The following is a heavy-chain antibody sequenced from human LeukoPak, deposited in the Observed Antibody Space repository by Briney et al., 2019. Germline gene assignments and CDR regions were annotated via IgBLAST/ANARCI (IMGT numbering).Heavy chain of an antibody. J-gene: IGHJ4*02. CDR2: IKEDGSDK. Sequence: PGGSLRLSCAVPGFTFSGHWMSGVRQAPAKGLEGVANIKEDGSDKYHVDSVKGRFTISRDNAKNSLFLQMNSLRAEDTAVYYCARVAGGGLDYWGQGTLVTVSS. D-gene: IGHD2-15*01. CDR1: GFTFSGHW. CDR3: ARVAGGGLDY. V-gene: IGHV3-7*05.